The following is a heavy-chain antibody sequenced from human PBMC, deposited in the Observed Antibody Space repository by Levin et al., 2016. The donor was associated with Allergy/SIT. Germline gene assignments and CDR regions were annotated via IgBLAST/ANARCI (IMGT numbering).Heavy chain of an antibody. CDR1: GFTFSSYG. J-gene: IGHJ4*02. D-gene: IGHD3-3*01. V-gene: IGHV3-30*03. Sequence: GGSLRLSCAASGFTFSSYGMHWVRQAPGKGLEWVAVVSYDGSNEYYADSVKGRFTISRDNSKNTVYLQMNSLRAEDTAVYYCARDRGAAYYDSWSAPDYWGQGNLVTVSS. CDR3: ARDRGAAYYDSWSAPDY. CDR2: VSYDGSNE.